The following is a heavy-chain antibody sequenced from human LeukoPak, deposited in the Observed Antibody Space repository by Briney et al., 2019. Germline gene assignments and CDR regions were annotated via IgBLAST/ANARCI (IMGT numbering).Heavy chain of an antibody. J-gene: IGHJ6*03. Sequence: TSETLSPTCTVSGGSISSYYWSWIRQPAGKGLEWIGRIYTSGSTNYNPSLKSRVTMSVDTSKNQFSLKLSSVTAADTAVYYCARALYCSGGSCYSNYYYYTDVWGKGTTVTVSS. CDR1: GGSISSYY. CDR3: ARALYCSGGSCYSNYYYYTDV. V-gene: IGHV4-4*07. D-gene: IGHD2-15*01. CDR2: IYTSGST.